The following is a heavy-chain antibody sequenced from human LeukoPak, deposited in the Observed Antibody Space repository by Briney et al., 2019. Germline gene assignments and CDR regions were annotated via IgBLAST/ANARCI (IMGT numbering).Heavy chain of an antibody. Sequence: SETLSLTCSVSGGSVSSYYWSWIRQAPGKGLEWIGYIYDSGSTNYNPSLKSRVTISVDTSKNQFSLKLMSVTAADTAVYYCARDSGTTGEVKFDPWGQGTLVTVSS. V-gene: IGHV4-59*02. CDR2: IYDSGST. J-gene: IGHJ5*02. D-gene: IGHD3-10*01. CDR3: ARDSGTTGEVKFDP. CDR1: GGSVSSYY.